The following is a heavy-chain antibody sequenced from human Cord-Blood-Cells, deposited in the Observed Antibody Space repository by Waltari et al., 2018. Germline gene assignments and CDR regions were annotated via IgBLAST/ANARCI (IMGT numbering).Heavy chain of an antibody. Sequence: QVQLQESGTGLVKPSETLSLTCAVSGYSISSGYYWGWIRQPPGKGLEWIGSIYHSGSTYYNPSLKSRVTISVDTSKNQFSLKLSSVTAADTAVYYCARVAPQYNWFDPWGQGTLVTVSS. CDR3: ARVAPQYNWFDP. J-gene: IGHJ5*02. V-gene: IGHV4-38-2*01. CDR1: GYSISSGYY. CDR2: IYHSGST.